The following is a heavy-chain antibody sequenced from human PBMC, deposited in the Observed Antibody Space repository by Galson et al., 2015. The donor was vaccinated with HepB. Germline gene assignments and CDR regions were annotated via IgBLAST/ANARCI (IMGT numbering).Heavy chain of an antibody. CDR1: GYSFINYW. V-gene: IGHV5-51*03. CDR3: ARRPGYCSGGNCYNHFDY. Sequence: QSGAEVKKPGESLKISCKSSGYSFINYWIAWVRQMPGKGLEWMGIIYIGDSDTRYSPSFQGRVAISVDKSISTAYLQWSSLKASDTAMYYCARRPGYCSGGNCYNHFDYWGQGTLVTVSS. J-gene: IGHJ4*02. CDR2: IYIGDSDT. D-gene: IGHD2-15*01.